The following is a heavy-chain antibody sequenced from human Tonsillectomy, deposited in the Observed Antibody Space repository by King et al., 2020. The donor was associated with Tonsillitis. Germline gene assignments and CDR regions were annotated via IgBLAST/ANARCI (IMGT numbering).Heavy chain of an antibody. Sequence: VQLVESGGGLVQPGRSLRLSCAVSGFTFDDYAMHWVRQAPGKGLEWVSYISWNSGSIGYADSVKGRFTISGDNAKNSLFLQLNSLRADDTAFYYCAKVGLIHTLHAPFFDYWGQGTLVTVSS. J-gene: IGHJ4*02. V-gene: IGHV3-9*01. CDR2: ISWNSGSI. CDR3: AKVGLIHTLHAPFFDY. CDR1: GFTFDDYA. D-gene: IGHD6-19*01.